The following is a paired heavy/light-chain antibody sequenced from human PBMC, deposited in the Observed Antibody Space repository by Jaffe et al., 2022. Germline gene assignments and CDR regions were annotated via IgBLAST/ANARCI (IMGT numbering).Light chain of an antibody. V-gene: IGKV1-39*01. CDR3: QQSYSTPGT. CDR1: QSISSY. CDR2: AAS. J-gene: IGKJ5*01. Sequence: DIQMTQSPSSLSASVGDRVTITCRASQSISSYLNWYQQKPGKAPKLLIYAASSLQSGVPSRFSGSGSGTDFTLTISSLQPEDFATYYCQQSYSTPGTFGQGTRLEIK.
Heavy chain of an antibody. Sequence: QVQLQESGPGLVKPSQTLSLTCTVSGGSISSGSYYWSWIRQPAGKGLEWIGRIYTSGSTNYNPSLKSRVTISVDTSKNQFSLKLSSVTAADTAVYYCARDQSGLGSSSWRLNYYYYMDVWGKGTTVTVSS. J-gene: IGHJ6*03. D-gene: IGHD6-13*01. CDR1: GGSISSGSYY. V-gene: IGHV4-61*02. CDR2: IYTSGST. CDR3: ARDQSGLGSSSWRLNYYYYMDV.